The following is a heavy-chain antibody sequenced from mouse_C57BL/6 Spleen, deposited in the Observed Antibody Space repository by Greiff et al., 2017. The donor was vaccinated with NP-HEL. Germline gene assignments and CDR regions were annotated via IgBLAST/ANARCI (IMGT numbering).Heavy chain of an antibody. D-gene: IGHD2-4*01. CDR1: GYTFTSYW. V-gene: IGHV1-64*01. CDR2: IHPNSGST. J-gene: IGHJ4*01. Sequence: VQLQQSGAELVKPGASVKLSCKASGYTFTSYWMHWVKQRPGQGLEWIGMIHPNSGSTNYNEKFKSKATLTVDKSSSTAYMQLSSLTSEDSAVYYCARHDDDGNYYAMDYWGQGTSVTVSS. CDR3: ARHDDDGNYYAMDY.